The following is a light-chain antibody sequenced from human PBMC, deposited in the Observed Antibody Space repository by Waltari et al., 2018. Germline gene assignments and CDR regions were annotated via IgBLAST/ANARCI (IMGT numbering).Light chain of an antibody. J-gene: IGKJ4*01. V-gene: IGKV4-1*01. Sequence: DIVLTQSPDSLAVSLGERATINCQSSQRVQSVLSSSNNRNYLAWYQQKPGQPPKMLIYWASTRESGVPDRFSGSGSGTDFTLTISSLQAEDVAVYYCQQYYSPPVTFGGGTKVEIK. CDR3: QQYYSPPVT. CDR2: WAS. CDR1: QRVQSVLSSSNNRNY.